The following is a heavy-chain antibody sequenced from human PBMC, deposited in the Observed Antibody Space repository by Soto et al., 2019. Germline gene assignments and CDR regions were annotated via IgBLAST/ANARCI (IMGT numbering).Heavy chain of an antibody. CDR3: ARVLYSSSWFNYYYGMDV. CDR2: ISAYNGNT. J-gene: IGHJ6*02. Sequence: ASVKVSCKASGYTFTSYGISWVRQAPGQGLEWMGWISAYNGNTNYAQKLLGRVTMTTDTSTSTAYMELRSLRSDDTAVYYCARVLYSSSWFNYYYGMDVWGQGTTVTVSS. D-gene: IGHD6-13*01. V-gene: IGHV1-18*01. CDR1: GYTFTSYG.